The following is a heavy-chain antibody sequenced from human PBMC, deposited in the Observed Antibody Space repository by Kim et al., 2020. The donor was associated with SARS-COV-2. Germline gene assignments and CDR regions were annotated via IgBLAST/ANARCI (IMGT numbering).Heavy chain of an antibody. V-gene: IGHV3-23*01. Sequence: GRFTISRDNSKNTLDLQMNSLRAEDTAVYYCAKDNPGYDFWDYYYGMDVWGQGTTVTVSS. D-gene: IGHD3-3*01. CDR3: AKDNPGYDFWDYYYGMDV. J-gene: IGHJ6*02.